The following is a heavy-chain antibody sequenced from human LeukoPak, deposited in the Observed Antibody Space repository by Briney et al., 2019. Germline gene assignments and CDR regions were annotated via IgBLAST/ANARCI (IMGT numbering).Heavy chain of an antibody. Sequence: PGGSLRLSCAASGFTFSSYWMSWVRQAPGKGLEWVANIKQDGSEEYYVDSVKGRFTISRDNAKNSLYLQMNSLRAEDTAVYYCARSMAYGDYEVSFDYWGQGTLVTVSS. CDR1: GFTFSSYW. J-gene: IGHJ4*02. CDR2: IKQDGSEE. D-gene: IGHD4-17*01. CDR3: ARSMAYGDYEVSFDY. V-gene: IGHV3-7*01.